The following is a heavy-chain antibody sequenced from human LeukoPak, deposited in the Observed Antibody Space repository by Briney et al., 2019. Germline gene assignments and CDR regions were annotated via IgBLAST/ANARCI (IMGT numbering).Heavy chain of an antibody. J-gene: IGHJ6*03. CDR1: GGSISTYY. Sequence: SETLSLTCTVSGGSISTYYWSWIRQPPGKGLEWIAYIHYTGSTNYNPSLKSRVTISVDTSKNHFSLKVSSVTAADTALYYCARGEYYYYMDVWGRGTTVTVSS. CDR3: ARGEYYYYMDV. CDR2: IHYTGST. V-gene: IGHV4-59*01.